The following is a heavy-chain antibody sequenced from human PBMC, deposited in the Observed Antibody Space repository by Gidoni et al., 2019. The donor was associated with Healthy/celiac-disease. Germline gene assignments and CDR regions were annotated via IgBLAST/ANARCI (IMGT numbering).Heavy chain of an antibody. CDR1: ISSSSYY. CDR2: IYYSGNT. Sequence: ISSSSYYWGWIRQPPGKGLEWIGSIYYSGNTYYNPSLKSRVTISVDTSKNQFSLKLSSVTAADTAVYYCARVVPAAMDFDYWGQGTLVTVSS. D-gene: IGHD2-2*01. V-gene: IGHV4-39*07. J-gene: IGHJ4*02. CDR3: ARVVPAAMDFDY.